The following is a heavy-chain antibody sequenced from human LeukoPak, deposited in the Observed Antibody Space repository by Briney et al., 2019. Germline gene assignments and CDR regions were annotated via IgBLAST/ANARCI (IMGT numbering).Heavy chain of an antibody. CDR3: ARVGYYYDSSGYYLDAFDI. CDR1: GGSISSYY. V-gene: IGHV4-59*01. D-gene: IGHD3-22*01. Sequence: SETLSLTCTVSGGSISSYYWSWIRQPPGKGLEWIGYIYYSGSTNYNPSLKSRVTISVDASKNQFSLKLSSVTAADTAVYYCARVGYYYDSSGYYLDAFDIWCQGTMVTVSS. J-gene: IGHJ3*02. CDR2: IYYSGST.